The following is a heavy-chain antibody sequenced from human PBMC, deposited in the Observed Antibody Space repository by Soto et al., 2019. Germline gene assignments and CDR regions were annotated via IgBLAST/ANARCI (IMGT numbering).Heavy chain of an antibody. Sequence: ASVKVSCKASGYTFTSYYMHWVRQAPGQGLEWMGIINPSGGSTSYAQKFQGRVTMTRDTSTSTVYMELSSLRSEDTAVYYCAREIAAMFWSGPNRDDFDIWGQGTMVTVSS. V-gene: IGHV1-46*01. CDR1: GYTFTSYY. CDR3: AREIAAMFWSGPNRDDFDI. D-gene: IGHD3-3*01. CDR2: INPSGGST. J-gene: IGHJ3*02.